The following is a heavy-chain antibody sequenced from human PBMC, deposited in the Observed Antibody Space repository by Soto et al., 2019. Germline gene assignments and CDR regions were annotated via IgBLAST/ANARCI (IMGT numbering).Heavy chain of an antibody. CDR2: VSSSGNT. V-gene: IGHV4-59*01. Sequence: PSETLSLTCTVSGGSISGDHWNWIRQPPGKGLEWIAYVSSSGNTKYNPSLKSRVTISIDTTKNQFSLRLSSVTAADTAVYYCASGFYDSRGYSEAFDIWGQGTKVTVSS. CDR1: GGSISGDH. CDR3: ASGFYDSRGYSEAFDI. D-gene: IGHD3-22*01. J-gene: IGHJ3*02.